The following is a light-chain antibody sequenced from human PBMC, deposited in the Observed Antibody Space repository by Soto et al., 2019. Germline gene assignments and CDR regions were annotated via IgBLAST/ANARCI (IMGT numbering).Light chain of an antibody. CDR1: SSDDGGYNY. J-gene: IGLJ1*01. CDR2: DVS. V-gene: IGLV2-14*03. Sequence: QSLLTQPASVSGSPGQSITISCTGTSSDDGGYNYVPWYQHHPGKAPRLMIYDVSNRPSGVSNRFSGSKSGNTASLTISGLQPEDEADYYCSSYTTSNTRQIVFGTGTKVTVL. CDR3: SSYTTSNTRQIV.